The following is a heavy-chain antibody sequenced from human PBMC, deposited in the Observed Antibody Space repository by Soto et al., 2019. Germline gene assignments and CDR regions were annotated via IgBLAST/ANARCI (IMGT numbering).Heavy chain of an antibody. CDR1: GVSVTSKNW. D-gene: IGHD4-4*01. J-gene: IGHJ6*02. V-gene: IGHV4-4*02. CDR3: AREVSEGHLTFNYMFYGLDI. Sequence: QVQLQESGPGLVKPSGTLSLTCSVSGVSVTSKNWWTWVRQSPGKGLEWIGEIYYGGSINYNPSLKRRATISIDKSKIHFSLNPTSMTAADTAVYFCAREVSEGHLTFNYMFYGLDIWGQGTTVTVSS. CDR2: IYYGGSI.